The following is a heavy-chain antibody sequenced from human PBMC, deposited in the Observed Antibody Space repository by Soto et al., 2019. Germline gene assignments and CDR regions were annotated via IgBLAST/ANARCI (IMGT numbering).Heavy chain of an antibody. J-gene: IGHJ6*03. CDR1: GVSFSGYY. V-gene: IGHV4-34*01. CDR3: ARGPNSGSGTEKYYYYYMDV. D-gene: IGHD6-6*01. Sequence: SETLSLTCAVYGVSFSGYYWIWIRQPPGKGLEWIGEINHSGSTNYNPSLKSRVTISVDTSKNQFSLKLSSVTAADTAVYYCARGPNSGSGTEKYYYYYMDVWGKGTTVTVSS. CDR2: INHSGST.